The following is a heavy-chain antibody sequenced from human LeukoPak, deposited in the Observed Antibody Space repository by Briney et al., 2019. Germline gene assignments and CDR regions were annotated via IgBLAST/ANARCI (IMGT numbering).Heavy chain of an antibody. V-gene: IGHV3-74*01. J-gene: IGHJ4*02. CDR1: GFTFSNYW. Sequence: GRSLRLSCVASGFTFSNYWIHWVRQAPGKGLVWVSRISGDGRSTDYADSVKGRFTISRDNAKNTLYLQMNSLRAEDTAVYYCVRGGVDYWGQGTLVTVSS. CDR2: ISGDGRST. D-gene: IGHD3-16*01. CDR3: VRGGVDY.